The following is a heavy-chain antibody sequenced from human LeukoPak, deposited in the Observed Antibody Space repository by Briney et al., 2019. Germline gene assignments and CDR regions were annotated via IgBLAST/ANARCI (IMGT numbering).Heavy chain of an antibody. D-gene: IGHD1-1*01. CDR3: ARDPRTVRI. CDR1: GFTFSDNY. Sequence: GGSLRLSCAASGFTFSDNYMTWVRQAPGKGLEWLSYISGNGGVIQYADSVKGRFTIPRDNAKNLLYLQMDSLRVEDTAIYYCARDPRTVRIWGQGTLVTVSS. J-gene: IGHJ4*02. CDR2: ISGNGGVI. V-gene: IGHV3-11*04.